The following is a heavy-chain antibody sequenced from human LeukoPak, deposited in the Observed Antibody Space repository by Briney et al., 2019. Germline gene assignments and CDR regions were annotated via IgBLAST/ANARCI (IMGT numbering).Heavy chain of an antibody. V-gene: IGHV3-13*01. CDR1: GFTFSSYA. D-gene: IGHD1-26*01. CDR2: IGTAGDT. CDR3: AREGAQGAFDI. Sequence: GGSLRLSCAASGFTFSSYAMSWVRQAPGKGLEWVSAIGTAGDTYYPGSVKGRFTISRENAKNSLYLQMNSLRAGDTAVYYCAREGAQGAFDIWGQGTMVTVSS. J-gene: IGHJ3*02.